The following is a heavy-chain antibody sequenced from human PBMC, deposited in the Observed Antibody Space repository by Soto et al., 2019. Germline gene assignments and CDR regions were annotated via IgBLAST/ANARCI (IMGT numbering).Heavy chain of an antibody. Sequence: GGSLRLSCAASGFTFSSYGMHWVRQAPGKGLEWVAVIWYDGSNKYYADSVKGRFTISRDNSKNTLYLQMSSLRAEDTAVYYCARDPGYCSGGSCYQSVYYFDYWGQGTLVTVSS. J-gene: IGHJ4*02. D-gene: IGHD2-15*01. CDR2: IWYDGSNK. CDR1: GFTFSSYG. CDR3: ARDPGYCSGGSCYQSVYYFDY. V-gene: IGHV3-33*01.